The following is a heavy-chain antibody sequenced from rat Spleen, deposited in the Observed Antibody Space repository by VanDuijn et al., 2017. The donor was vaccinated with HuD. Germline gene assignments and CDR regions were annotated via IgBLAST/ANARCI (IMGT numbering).Heavy chain of an antibody. Sequence: VQLVESGGGLVQPGKSLKLSCSASGFTFSSYGMHWIRQAPGKGLDWVAYISSSSGTVYADAVKGRFTISRDNAKNTLYLQLNSLKSEDTATYYCASPVPYFDYWGQGVMVTVSS. CDR2: ISSSSGT. J-gene: IGHJ2*01. CDR3: ASPVPYFDY. V-gene: IGHV5-62*01. CDR1: GFTFSSYG.